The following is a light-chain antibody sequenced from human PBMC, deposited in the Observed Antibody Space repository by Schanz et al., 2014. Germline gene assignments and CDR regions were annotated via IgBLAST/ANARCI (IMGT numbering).Light chain of an antibody. J-gene: IGLJ3*02. Sequence: QSVLTQPPSASGTSGQRVSISCSGSSSNIGSNTVSWYQQLPGRAPKLLIYSNNNRPSGVPDRFSGSKSGTSASLAISGLQSEDEAAFYCAAWDDSLNGGVFGGGTKLPVL. CDR3: AAWDDSLNGGV. CDR2: SNN. V-gene: IGLV1-44*01. CDR1: SSNIGSNT.